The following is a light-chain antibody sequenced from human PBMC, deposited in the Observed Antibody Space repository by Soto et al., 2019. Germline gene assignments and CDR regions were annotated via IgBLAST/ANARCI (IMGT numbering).Light chain of an antibody. J-gene: IGKJ4*01. CDR1: QSVRDN. Sequence: EILLTQSPGALAVSPGEVATLSCRASQSVRDNLAWYQQKPGQAPRLLIYRASIRATGVPARFSGSGSGTEFTLPISSLQSDDFAVYYCQQYHNWPPLTFGGGTKVDIK. V-gene: IGKV3-15*01. CDR2: RAS. CDR3: QQYHNWPPLT.